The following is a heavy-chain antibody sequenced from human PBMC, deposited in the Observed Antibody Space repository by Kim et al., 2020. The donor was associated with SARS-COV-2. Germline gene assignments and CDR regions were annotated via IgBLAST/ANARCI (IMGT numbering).Heavy chain of an antibody. D-gene: IGHD3-9*01. V-gene: IGHV1-69*13. Sequence: SVKVSCKASGGTFSSYAISWVRQAPGQGLEWMGGIIPIFGTANYAQKFQGRVTITADESTSTAYMELSSLRSDDTAVYYCARARTYYDILTGYQGYFDYWGQGTLVTVSS. J-gene: IGHJ4*02. CDR1: GGTFSSYA. CDR3: ARARTYYDILTGYQGYFDY. CDR2: IIPIFGTA.